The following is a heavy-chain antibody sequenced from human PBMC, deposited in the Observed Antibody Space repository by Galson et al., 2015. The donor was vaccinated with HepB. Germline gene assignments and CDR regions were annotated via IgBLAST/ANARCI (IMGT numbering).Heavy chain of an antibody. V-gene: IGHV1-46*01. CDR1: GYTFSNHY. CDR3: ATYDGSAYYYDY. Sequence: SVKVSCKASGYTFSNHYMHWVRQAPGQGLEWMGIINPSGGGTSYAQKFQGRVTMTRDTSTSTVYMDLSSLRSEDTAVYYCATYDGSAYYYDYWGQGTLVTVFS. CDR2: INPSGGGT. J-gene: IGHJ4*02. D-gene: IGHD3-22*01.